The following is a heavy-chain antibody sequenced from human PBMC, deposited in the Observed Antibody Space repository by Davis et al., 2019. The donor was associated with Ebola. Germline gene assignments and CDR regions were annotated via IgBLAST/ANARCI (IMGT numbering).Heavy chain of an antibody. J-gene: IGHJ5*02. D-gene: IGHD3-22*01. V-gene: IGHV4-59*01. CDR1: GGSISSYY. CDR2: IDYNGRS. Sequence: MPSETLSLTCTVSGGSISSYYWSWIRQPPGKGLEWIASIDYNGRSNYNPSLESRVTISVDTSKNQFSLKMSSLTAADTAVYYCARRLIVGWFDPWGQGTLVTVSS. CDR3: ARRLIVGWFDP.